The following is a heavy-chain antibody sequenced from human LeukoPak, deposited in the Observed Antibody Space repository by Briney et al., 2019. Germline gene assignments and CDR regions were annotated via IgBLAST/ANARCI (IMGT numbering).Heavy chain of an antibody. CDR2: INPNSGGT. CDR1: GYTFTGYY. D-gene: IGHD3-3*01. V-gene: IGHV1-2*02. J-gene: IGHJ4*02. CDR3: ARGPYDFWSGYNDY. Sequence: GASVKVSCKASGYTFTGYYMHWVRQAPGPGLEWMGWINPNSGGTNYAQKFQGRVTMARDTSISTAYMEVSRLRSDDTAVYYCARGPYDFWSGYNDYWGQGTLVTVSS.